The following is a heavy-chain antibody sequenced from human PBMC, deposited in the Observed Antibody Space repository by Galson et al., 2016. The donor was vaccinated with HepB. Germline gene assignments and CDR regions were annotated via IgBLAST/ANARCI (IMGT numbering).Heavy chain of an antibody. CDR2: IIPLFGAT. CDR1: GGTFSNFA. V-gene: IGHV1-69*06. D-gene: IGHD3-10*01. Sequence: SVKVSCKASGGTFSNFAISWLRQAPGQGPERMGGIIPLFGATNYAQKFQGRVTITADKSTTTVYMDLSILRSEDTAVYYCARGGGIHMVRGVMPGWFDPWGQGTLVTVSS. CDR3: ARGGGIHMVRGVMPGWFDP. J-gene: IGHJ5*02.